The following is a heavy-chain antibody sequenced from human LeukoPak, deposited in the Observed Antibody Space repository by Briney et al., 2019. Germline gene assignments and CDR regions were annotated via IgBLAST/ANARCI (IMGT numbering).Heavy chain of an antibody. CDR1: GYSLTRFD. CDR2: MNPKRGNT. Sequence: GASVKVSCKASGYSLTRFDINWERQGSGQGLEWMGWMNPKRGNTGYAPTFQGRVTITRDTSIDTAFMELSSLRPDDTAVYYCARGGSSSSYYNNYGMDVWGQGTTITVS. V-gene: IGHV1-8*01. CDR3: ARGGSSSSYYNNYGMDV. D-gene: IGHD6-13*01. J-gene: IGHJ6*02.